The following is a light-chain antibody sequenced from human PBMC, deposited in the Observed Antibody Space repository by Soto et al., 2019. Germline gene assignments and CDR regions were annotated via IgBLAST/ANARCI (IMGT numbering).Light chain of an antibody. CDR1: QSVSSSY. Sequence: EIVLTQSPGTLSLSPGERATLSCRASQSVSSSYLAWYQQKPGQAPRLLIYGASSRATGIPDRFVGSGSGTDFTLTISRLEPDDFAVYYCQQYGGSPRTFGQGTKVEIK. V-gene: IGKV3-20*01. CDR3: QQYGGSPRT. CDR2: GAS. J-gene: IGKJ1*01.